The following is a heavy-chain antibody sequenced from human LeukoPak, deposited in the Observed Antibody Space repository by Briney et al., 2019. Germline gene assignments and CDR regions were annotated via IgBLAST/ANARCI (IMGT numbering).Heavy chain of an antibody. Sequence: GGSLRLSCAASGFTFSSYAMGWVRQAPGEGLEWVSSISGSGAGTYYADSVKGRCTISRDNSKNTLYLQMNSLRAEDTAVYYCAKADDDSPGYTNDFDYWGQGTLVTV. CDR2: ISGSGAGT. J-gene: IGHJ4*02. V-gene: IGHV3-23*01. CDR3: AKADDDSPGYTNDFDY. CDR1: GFTFSSYA. D-gene: IGHD3-22*01.